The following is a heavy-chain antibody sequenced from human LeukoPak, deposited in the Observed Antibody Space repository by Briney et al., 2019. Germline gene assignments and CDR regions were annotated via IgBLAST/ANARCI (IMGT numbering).Heavy chain of an antibody. Sequence: SETLSLTCAVYGGSFSGYYWSWIRQPLGKGLEWIGEINHSGSTNYNPSLKSRVTISVDTSKNQFSLKLSSVTAADTAVYYCARGRKLYYDSSGYPPYFDYWGQGTLVTVSS. D-gene: IGHD3-22*01. CDR1: GGSFSGYY. CDR3: ARGRKLYYDSSGYPPYFDY. CDR2: INHSGST. V-gene: IGHV4-34*01. J-gene: IGHJ4*02.